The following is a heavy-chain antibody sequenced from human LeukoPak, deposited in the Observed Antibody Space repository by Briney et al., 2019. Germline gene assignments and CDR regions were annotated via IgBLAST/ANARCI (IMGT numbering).Heavy chain of an antibody. CDR1: GFTFSSYG. D-gene: IGHD4-17*01. Sequence: GGSLRLSCAASGFTFSSYGMHWVRQAPGKGLEWVAVIWYDGSNKYYADSVKGRFTISRDNSKNTLYLQMNSLRAEDTAVYYCAREGPRAMHELSGDHFDYWGQGTLVTVSS. CDR3: AREGPRAMHELSGDHFDY. V-gene: IGHV3-33*01. J-gene: IGHJ4*02. CDR2: IWYDGSNK.